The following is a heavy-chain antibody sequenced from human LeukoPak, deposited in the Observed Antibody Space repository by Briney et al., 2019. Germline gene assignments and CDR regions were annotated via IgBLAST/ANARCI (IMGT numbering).Heavy chain of an antibody. D-gene: IGHD1-20*01. CDR2: MNPNSGNT. V-gene: IGHV1-8*01. CDR3: ARGPVGGISGTAPYDY. Sequence: ASVKVSCKASGYTFTSYDINWVRQATGQGLEWMGWMNPNSGNTGYAQKFQGRVTMTRNTSISTPYMDLSSLRSEDTAVYYCARGPVGGISGTAPYDYWGQGTLVTVSS. CDR1: GYTFTSYD. J-gene: IGHJ4*02.